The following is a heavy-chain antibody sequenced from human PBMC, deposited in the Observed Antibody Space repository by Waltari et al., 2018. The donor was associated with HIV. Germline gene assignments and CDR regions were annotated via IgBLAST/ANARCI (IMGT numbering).Heavy chain of an antibody. D-gene: IGHD6-6*01. CDR2: IKHDGSEK. CDR1: GFIFSSYW. V-gene: IGHV3-7*01. Sequence: EVQLVESGGDLVQPGGSLRLSCVASGFIFSSYWMSWVRQAPGKGLEWVANIKHDGSEKYYVDAVKGRFTISRDNGKNSVYLQMKSLRVEDTAVYYCARRVGSSSGGDYWGQGTLVTVSS. J-gene: IGHJ4*02. CDR3: ARRVGSSSGGDY.